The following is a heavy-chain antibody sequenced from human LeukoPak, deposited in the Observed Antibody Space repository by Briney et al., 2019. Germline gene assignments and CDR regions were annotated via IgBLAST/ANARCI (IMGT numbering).Heavy chain of an antibody. D-gene: IGHD4-11*01. J-gene: IGHJ4*02. Sequence: GGSLRLSCAASGFSFSNYWMSWVRQAPGKGLEWVANIKQDGSESYYVGSVKGRFTISRDNAKNSLYLQMNSLGAEDTAVYYCAKDSYSKGDYWGQGTLVTVSS. CDR1: GFSFSNYW. CDR3: AKDSYSKGDY. CDR2: IKQDGSES. V-gene: IGHV3-7*05.